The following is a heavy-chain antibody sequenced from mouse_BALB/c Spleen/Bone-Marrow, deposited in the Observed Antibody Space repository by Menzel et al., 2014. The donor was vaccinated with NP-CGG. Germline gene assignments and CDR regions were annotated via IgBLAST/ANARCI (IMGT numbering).Heavy chain of an antibody. CDR1: GYAFTNYL. J-gene: IGHJ3*01. Sequence: QVQLKQSGAELVRPGTSVKVSCKASGYAFTNYLIEWVKQRPGQGLEWIGVINPGSGSSSYNENFKGKATLTADRSSSTAYMLLSSLTSDDSAVYFCARSRGYDVGPFAFWGQGTLVTVSA. D-gene: IGHD2-2*01. CDR3: ARSRGYDVGPFAF. V-gene: IGHV1-54*01. CDR2: INPGSGSS.